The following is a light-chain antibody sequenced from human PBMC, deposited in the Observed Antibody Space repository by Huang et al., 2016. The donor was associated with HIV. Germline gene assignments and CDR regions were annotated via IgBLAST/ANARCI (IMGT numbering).Light chain of an antibody. Sequence: QMAPSPSSLSASVGDRVTISCRASQPLNRFMNWYQQKPGKAPKLLIYGASSLQSEVASRFSGSASGTDFTLTIDGLQPEDVAIYYWQQSYDSPSPAFGGGTKVEI. CDR2: GAS. CDR3: QQSYDSPSPA. V-gene: IGKV1-39*01. J-gene: IGKJ4*01. CDR1: QPLNRF.